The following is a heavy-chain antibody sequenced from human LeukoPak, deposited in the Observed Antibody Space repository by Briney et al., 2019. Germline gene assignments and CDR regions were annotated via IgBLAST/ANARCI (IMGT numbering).Heavy chain of an antibody. CDR1: GYIFTSYG. D-gene: IGHD4-17*01. V-gene: IGHV1-18*01. CDR2: ISPYNGNT. CDR3: ARSTTRSWWFDP. J-gene: IGHJ5*02. Sequence: ASVKVSCKASGYIFTSYGISWVRPAPGQGLEWMGWISPYNGNTDHAQKLQGRVTMTTDTFTSTAYMELRSLRSDDTAVYYCARSTTRSWWFDPWGQGTRVTVSS.